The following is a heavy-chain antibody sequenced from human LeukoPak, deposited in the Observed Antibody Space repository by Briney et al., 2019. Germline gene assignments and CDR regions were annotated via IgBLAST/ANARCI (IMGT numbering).Heavy chain of an antibody. CDR3: ARGIAVAAYYMDV. CDR1: GGSISSGGYY. CDR2: IYYTGST. V-gene: IGHV4-31*03. D-gene: IGHD6-19*01. Sequence: SQTLSLTCTVSGGSISSGGYYWSWIRQHPGKGLEWIGYIYYTGSTDYNPSLKSRVTISVDTSKYQFSLKLSSVTAADTAVYYCARGIAVAAYYMDVWGKGTTVTVSS. J-gene: IGHJ6*03.